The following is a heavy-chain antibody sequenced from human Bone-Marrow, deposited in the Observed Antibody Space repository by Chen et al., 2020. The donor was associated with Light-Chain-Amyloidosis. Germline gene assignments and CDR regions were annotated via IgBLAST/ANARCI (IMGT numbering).Heavy chain of an antibody. D-gene: IGHD3-10*01. V-gene: IGHV4-34*02. CDR3: ARGRSYYYGLGKIDY. Sequence: QVQLQQWGAGLLRPSETLSLTCAVHGGSFRGYYWTWIRQPPGKRLEWIGEINDAENTNYNPPLRRRVTISLDTSKNLFSLNLTSVTAADTAVYYCARGRSYYYGLGKIDYWGQGSLVIVSS. CDR1: GGSFRGYY. J-gene: IGHJ4*02. CDR2: INDAENT.